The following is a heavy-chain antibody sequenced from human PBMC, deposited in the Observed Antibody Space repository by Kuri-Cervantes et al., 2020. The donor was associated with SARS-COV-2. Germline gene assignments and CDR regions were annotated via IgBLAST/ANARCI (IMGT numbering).Heavy chain of an antibody. Sequence: APVKVSCKASGYTFTGYYMHWVRQAPGQGLEWMGWINPNSGGTNYAQKFQGRVTMTRDTSISTAYMELSRLRSDDTAVYYCARISSGSVLRFLEWSAEDAFDIWGQGTMVTVSS. V-gene: IGHV1-2*02. CDR2: INPNSGGT. CDR3: ARISSGSVLRFLEWSAEDAFDI. J-gene: IGHJ3*02. D-gene: IGHD3-3*01. CDR1: GYTFTGYY.